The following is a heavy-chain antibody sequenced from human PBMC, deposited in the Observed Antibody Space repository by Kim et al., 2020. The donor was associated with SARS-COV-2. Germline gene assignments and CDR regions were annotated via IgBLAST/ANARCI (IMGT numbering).Heavy chain of an antibody. J-gene: IGHJ4*02. V-gene: IGHV3-23*01. Sequence: YAEPVQGRFSVSSDNSKNTLYLQMNSLRADDTAVYCCAKQGVAAMTPFDSWGQGTLVTVSS. CDR3: AKQGVAAMTPFDS. D-gene: IGHD3-3*01.